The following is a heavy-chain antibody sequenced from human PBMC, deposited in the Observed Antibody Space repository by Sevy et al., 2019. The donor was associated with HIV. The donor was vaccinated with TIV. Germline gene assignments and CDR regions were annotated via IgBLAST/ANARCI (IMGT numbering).Heavy chain of an antibody. J-gene: IGHJ6*02. D-gene: IGHD3-3*01. Sequence: GGSLRLSCAASGFTFSDYYMSWIRQAPGKGLEWVSYISSSGSTIYYADSVKGRFTISRDNAKNSLYLQMNSLRAEDTALYYCARETYDFWSGYYYYYYYGMDVWGQGTTVTVSS. CDR3: ARETYDFWSGYYYYYYYGMDV. CDR1: GFTFSDYY. CDR2: ISSSGSTI. V-gene: IGHV3-11*01.